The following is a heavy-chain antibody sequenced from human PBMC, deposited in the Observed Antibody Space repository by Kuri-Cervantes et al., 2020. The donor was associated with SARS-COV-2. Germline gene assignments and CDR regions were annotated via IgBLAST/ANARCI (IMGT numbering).Heavy chain of an antibody. CDR1: GFTFSGHW. D-gene: IGHD1-1*01. CDR2: INPDGSYT. V-gene: IGHV3-74*01. CDR3: VRDGDHWNFDY. J-gene: IGHJ4*02. Sequence: GESLKISCAASGFTFSGHWIHWVRQAPGKGLVWVSRINPDGSYTNNADSVKGRFTLSRDNAKNMLFLQMNSLRAEDTAEYYRVRDGDHWNFDYWGQGTLVTVSS.